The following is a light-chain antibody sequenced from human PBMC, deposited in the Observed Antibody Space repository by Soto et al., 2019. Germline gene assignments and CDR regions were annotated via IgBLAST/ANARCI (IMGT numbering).Light chain of an antibody. CDR2: GAS. J-gene: IGKJ1*01. CDR3: KQYNNWPLT. V-gene: IGKV3D-15*01. Sequence: EIVLTQSPATLSLSPGERATLPFMASQSIINYLAWYQQKPGQAPRLLIYGASSRATGIPDRFSGSGSETEFTLTISSLQSEDFAVYYCKQYNNWPLTFGQGTKV. CDR1: QSIINY.